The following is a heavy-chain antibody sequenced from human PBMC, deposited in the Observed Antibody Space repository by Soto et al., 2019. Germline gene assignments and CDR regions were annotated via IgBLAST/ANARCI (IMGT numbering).Heavy chain of an antibody. D-gene: IGHD3-9*01. V-gene: IGHV1-46*01. Sequence: ASVKVSCKASGYTFTGYYMHWVRQAPGQGLEWMGMINPSSGSTSFSQKFQDRVTMTRDTSTSTVYMELSSLRSDATAVYYCARDQSHYDILTGYYFYGMDVWGQGTTVTVSS. CDR3: ARDQSHYDILTGYYFYGMDV. CDR1: GYTFTGYY. J-gene: IGHJ6*02. CDR2: INPSSGST.